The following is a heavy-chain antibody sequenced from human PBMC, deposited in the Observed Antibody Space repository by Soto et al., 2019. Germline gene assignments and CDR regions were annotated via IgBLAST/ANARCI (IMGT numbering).Heavy chain of an antibody. Sequence: QVQLVQSGAEVKKPGASVKVSCEASGYTFPHYAIHWVRQAPGQGLEWMGWINGGNGNTKYSQKFQGRVTITRDTSATTAYMEQSSLRSEDTAVYYCASTRKGNSGYDYYFYGMDVWVQGTTVTVSS. V-gene: IGHV1-3*01. CDR1: GYTFPHYA. CDR2: INGGNGNT. J-gene: IGHJ6*02. CDR3: ASTRKGNSGYDYYFYGMDV. D-gene: IGHD5-12*01.